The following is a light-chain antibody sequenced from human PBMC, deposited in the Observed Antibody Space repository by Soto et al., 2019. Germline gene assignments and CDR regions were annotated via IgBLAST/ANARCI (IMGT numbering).Light chain of an antibody. J-gene: IGKJ2*01. CDR1: QSISTY. V-gene: IGKV1-39*01. CDR3: QQSYTIPYT. Sequence: DIQMTQSPSSLPASVGDRVTLTCRASQSISTYLNWYQQKPGKAPKLLIYAASSLHSGVPSRLSGSGSVTDFTLTFSSLQPEDFATYYCQQSYTIPYTFGQGTKLEIK. CDR2: AAS.